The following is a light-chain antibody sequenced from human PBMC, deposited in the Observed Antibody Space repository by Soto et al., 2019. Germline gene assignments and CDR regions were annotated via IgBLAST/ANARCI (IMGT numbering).Light chain of an antibody. V-gene: IGKV1-27*01. CDR2: AAS. CDR3: QKYNSAPPT. Sequence: DIQMTQSPSSLSASVGDSVTITCRASHAISNYLASYQQKPGKVPTLLISAASILRSGVPSRFSGSGSGTDFALTISSLQPEDVATYYCQKYNSAPPTFGQGTKVEIK. CDR1: HAISNY. J-gene: IGKJ1*01.